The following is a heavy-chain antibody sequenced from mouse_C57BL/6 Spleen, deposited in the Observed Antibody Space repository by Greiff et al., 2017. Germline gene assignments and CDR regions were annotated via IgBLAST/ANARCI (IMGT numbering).Heavy chain of an antibody. D-gene: IGHD4-1*01. CDR3: ARWGANWDGFFDY. J-gene: IGHJ2*01. CDR2: INPNNGGT. CDR1: GYTFTDYY. Sequence: VQLQQSGPELVKPGASVKISCKASGYTFTDYYMNWVKQSHGKSLEWIGDINPNNGGTSYNQKFKGKATLTVDKSSSTAYMELRSLTSEDSAVYYCARWGANWDGFFDYWGQGTTLTVSS. V-gene: IGHV1-26*01.